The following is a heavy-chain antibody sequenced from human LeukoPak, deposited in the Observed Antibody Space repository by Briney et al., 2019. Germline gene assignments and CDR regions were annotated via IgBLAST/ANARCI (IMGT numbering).Heavy chain of an antibody. CDR3: ARGWLWFGLDV. J-gene: IGHJ6*04. CDR2: IYYSGST. D-gene: IGHD3-10*01. CDR1: GGSISSYY. Sequence: SETLSLTCTVSGGSISSYYWSWIRQPPGKGLEWIGYIYYSGSTNYNPSLKSRVTISVDTSKNQFSLKLSSVTAADTAVYYCARGWLWFGLDVWGKGATVTLSS. V-gene: IGHV4-59*01.